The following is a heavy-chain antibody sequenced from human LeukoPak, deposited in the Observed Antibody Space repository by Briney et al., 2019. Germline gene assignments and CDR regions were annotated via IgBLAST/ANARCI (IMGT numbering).Heavy chain of an antibody. D-gene: IGHD6-13*01. Sequence: HAGGSLRLSCVASGFTFSTYTMNWIRQAPGKGLEWVSGSVGIGGRALYADSVKGRFSISRDNSKNTLYLQMNSLRAEDTAVYYCAKAKCDSSSCGEVYNDYWGQGTLVTVSS. J-gene: IGHJ4*02. CDR1: GFTFSTYT. CDR3: AKAKCDSSSCGEVYNDY. V-gene: IGHV3-23*01. CDR2: SVGIGGRA.